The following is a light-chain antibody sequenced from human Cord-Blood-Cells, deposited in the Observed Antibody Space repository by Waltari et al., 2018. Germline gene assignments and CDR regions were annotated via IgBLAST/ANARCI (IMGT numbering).Light chain of an antibody. Sequence: QSALTQPASVSGSPGQSITIPCTGTSSDVGGYNSVSCYQQHPGKAPKLMIYDVSKRPSGVSNRFSGSKSGNTASLTISGLQAEDEADYYCSSYTSSSTWVFGGGTKLTVL. CDR3: SSYTSSSTWV. J-gene: IGLJ3*02. V-gene: IGLV2-14*01. CDR2: DVS. CDR1: SSDVGGYNS.